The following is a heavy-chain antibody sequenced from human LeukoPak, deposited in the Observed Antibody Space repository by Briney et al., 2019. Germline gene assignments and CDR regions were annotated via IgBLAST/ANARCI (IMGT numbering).Heavy chain of an antibody. CDR3: ARGRYFDWL. J-gene: IGHJ4*02. V-gene: IGHV3-48*03. CDR1: GFTFSSYE. Sequence: GGSLRLSCAASGFTFSSYEMNWVRQAPGKWLEWVSYISSSGSTIYYADSVKGRFTISRDNAKNSLYLQMNSLRAEDTAVYYCARGRYFDWLRGQGTLVTVSS. D-gene: IGHD3-9*01. CDR2: ISSSGSTI.